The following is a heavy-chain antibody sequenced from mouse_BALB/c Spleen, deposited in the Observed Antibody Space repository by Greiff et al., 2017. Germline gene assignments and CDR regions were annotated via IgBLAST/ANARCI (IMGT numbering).Heavy chain of an antibody. D-gene: IGHD1-1*01. CDR1: GYTFTDYE. CDR2: INPGSGGT. Sequence: QVQLKESGAELVRPGASVKLSCKALGYTFTDYEMHWVKQTPVHGLEWIGVINPGSGGTNYNEKFKGKATLTADKSSSTAYMQLSSLTSDDSAVYFCARWIYYGSSYGYFDVWGAGTTVTVSS. J-gene: IGHJ1*01. V-gene: IGHV1-15*01. CDR3: ARWIYYGSSYGYFDV.